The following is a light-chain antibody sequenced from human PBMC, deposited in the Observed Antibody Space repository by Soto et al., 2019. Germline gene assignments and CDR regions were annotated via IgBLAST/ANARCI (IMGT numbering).Light chain of an antibody. V-gene: IGKV1-5*03. Sequence: DIQMTQSPSTLFASVGDRVTITCRASQSISSWLGWYQQKPGKAPKLLIYKASSLESGVPSRFSGSGSGTEFTLTISSLQPDDFATYYCQQYNSFPVTFGQGTKLEIK. CDR3: QQYNSFPVT. CDR2: KAS. CDR1: QSISSW. J-gene: IGKJ2*01.